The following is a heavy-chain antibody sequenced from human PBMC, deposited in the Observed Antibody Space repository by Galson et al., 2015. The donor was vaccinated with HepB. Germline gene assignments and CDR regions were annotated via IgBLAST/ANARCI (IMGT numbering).Heavy chain of an antibody. CDR1: GDSVSSHSAA. J-gene: IGHJ3*02. V-gene: IGHV6-1*01. CDR2: TYYRSKWYN. D-gene: IGHD7-27*01. Sequence: CAISGDSVSSHSAAWNWIRQSPSRGLEWLGRTYYRSKWYNDYAVSVKSRITINPDTSKNQFSLQLNSVTPEDTAVYYCARGGLLGRGNGAFDIWGQGTMVTVSS. CDR3: ARGGLLGRGNGAFDI.